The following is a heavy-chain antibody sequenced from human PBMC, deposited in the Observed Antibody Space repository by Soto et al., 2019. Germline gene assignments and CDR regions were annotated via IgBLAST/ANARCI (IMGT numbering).Heavy chain of an antibody. CDR3: ARGSGGLLWYGEQLDY. CDR1: GYTFTSYA. D-gene: IGHD3-10*01. V-gene: IGHV1-18*04. J-gene: IGHJ4*02. CDR2: ISAYNGNT. Sequence: QIQLVQSGAEVKKPGASVKVSCKASGYTFTSYAIGWVRQAPGQGLEWMGWISAYNGNTNYAQKFQGRVTTTTDTSTSTAYMGLRTLRSDDTAVYYCARGSGGLLWYGEQLDYWGQGTLVTVSS.